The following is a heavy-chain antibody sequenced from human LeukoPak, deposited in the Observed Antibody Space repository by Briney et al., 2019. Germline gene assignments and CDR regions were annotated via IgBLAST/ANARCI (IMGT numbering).Heavy chain of an antibody. D-gene: IGHD6-6*01. CDR1: GGSISSGGYY. CDR3: ARGGNSSSFLDY. V-gene: IGHV4-30-2*01. CDR2: IYHSGST. J-gene: IGHJ4*02. Sequence: PSETLSLTCTVSGGSISSGGYYWSWIRQPPGKGLEWIGYIYHSGSTYYNPSLKCRVTISVDRSKNQFSLKLSSVTAADTAVYYCARGGNSSSFLDYWGQGTLVTVSS.